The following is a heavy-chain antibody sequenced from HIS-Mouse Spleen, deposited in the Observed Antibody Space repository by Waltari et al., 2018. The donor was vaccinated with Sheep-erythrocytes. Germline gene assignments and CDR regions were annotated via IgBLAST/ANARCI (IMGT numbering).Heavy chain of an antibody. D-gene: IGHD6-19*01. CDR3: ALSVDLAGAFDI. CDR1: GVSFSCYY. J-gene: IGHJ3*02. V-gene: IGHV4-34*01. Sequence: QVQLQQWGAGLLKPSETLSLTCAVYGVSFSCYYWRWIRQPPGKGLEWIGEINHSGSTNYNPSLKSRVTISVDTSKNQFSLKLSSVTAADTAVYYCALSVDLAGAFDIWGQGTMVTVSS. CDR2: INHSGST.